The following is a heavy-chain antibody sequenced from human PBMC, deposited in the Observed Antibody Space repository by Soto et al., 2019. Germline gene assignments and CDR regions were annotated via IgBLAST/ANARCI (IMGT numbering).Heavy chain of an antibody. J-gene: IGHJ6*02. Sequence: EVQLVESGGGLVQPGGSLRLSCAASGFAFSSFSMAWVRQLPGKGLEWVANIKHDGGEKYSVDSLKGRFSVSRDNAKNSLYLQIHSLRAEDTAVYYCARGRDYNYGMDVWGQGTSVTVSS. CDR1: GFAFSSFS. CDR2: IKHDGGEK. CDR3: ARGRDYNYGMDV. V-gene: IGHV3-7*03.